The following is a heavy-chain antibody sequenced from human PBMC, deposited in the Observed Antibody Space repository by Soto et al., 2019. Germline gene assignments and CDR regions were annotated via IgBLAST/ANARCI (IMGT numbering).Heavy chain of an antibody. D-gene: IGHD3-9*01. CDR3: ARVGDYDMLTGYSAKEYYFDY. Sequence: ASVKVSCKASGYTFTSYYMHWVRQAPGQGLEWMGIINPSGGSTSYAQKFQGRVTMTRDTSTSTVYMELSSLRSEDTAVYYCARVGDYDMLTGYSAKEYYFDYWGQGTLVTVAS. CDR1: GYTFTSYY. V-gene: IGHV1-46*01. CDR2: INPSGGST. J-gene: IGHJ4*02.